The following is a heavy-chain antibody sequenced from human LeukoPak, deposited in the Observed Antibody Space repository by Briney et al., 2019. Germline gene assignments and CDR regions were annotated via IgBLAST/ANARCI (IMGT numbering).Heavy chain of an antibody. V-gene: IGHV3-7*01. J-gene: IGHJ3*02. CDR2: INQDRSQN. CDR3: AREVTASSFDI. D-gene: IGHD2-21*02. CDR1: GFSFSDYW. Sequence: GGSLRLSCAASGFSFSDYWMSWVRQASGRGLEWVGNINQDRSQNSSVDSVKGRFTISRDNAKNSLYLQMNSLGAEDTALYYCAREVTASSFDILGQGTMVTVSS.